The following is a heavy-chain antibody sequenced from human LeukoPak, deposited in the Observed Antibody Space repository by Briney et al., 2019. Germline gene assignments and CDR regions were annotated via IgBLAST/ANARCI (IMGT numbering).Heavy chain of an antibody. J-gene: IGHJ5*02. Sequence: ASVKVSCKASGYTFTSYGISWVRQAPGQGLEWMGWISAYNGNTNYAQKLQGRVTMTTDTSTSTAYMELRSLRSDDTAVYYCARVDGGALWFGPNWFDPWGQGTLVTVSS. V-gene: IGHV1-18*01. CDR1: GYTFTSYG. CDR2: ISAYNGNT. D-gene: IGHD3-10*01. CDR3: ARVDGGALWFGPNWFDP.